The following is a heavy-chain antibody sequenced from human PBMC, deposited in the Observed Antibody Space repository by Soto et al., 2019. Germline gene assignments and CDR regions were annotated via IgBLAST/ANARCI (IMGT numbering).Heavy chain of an antibody. CDR1: GGSFSGYY. Sequence: SETLSLTCAVYGGSFSGYYWTWIRQPPGTGLEWIGEISHSGSTNYNPSLKSRVTISVDTSKNQFSLKLSSVTAADTAVYYCARETYGDYVGYFDPWGQGTLVTV. J-gene: IGHJ5*02. D-gene: IGHD4-17*01. CDR2: ISHSGST. V-gene: IGHV4-34*01. CDR3: ARETYGDYVGYFDP.